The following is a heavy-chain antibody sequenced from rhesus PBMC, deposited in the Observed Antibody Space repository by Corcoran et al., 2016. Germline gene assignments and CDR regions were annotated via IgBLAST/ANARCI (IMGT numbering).Heavy chain of an antibody. CDR2: IYGSSAST. J-gene: IGHJ5-1*01. CDR1: GGSISDSYR. Sequence: QVQLQESGPGVVKPSETLSLTCAVSGGSISDSYRWSWVRQPPGKGLEWIGYIYGSSASTNSNPSLKSRVTISKDTSKNQFSLKLSSVTAADTALYYCARGYPYSGSPPPGFDVWGPGVLVTVSS. V-gene: IGHV4S10*01. D-gene: IGHD6-25*01. CDR3: ARGYPYSGSPPPGFDV.